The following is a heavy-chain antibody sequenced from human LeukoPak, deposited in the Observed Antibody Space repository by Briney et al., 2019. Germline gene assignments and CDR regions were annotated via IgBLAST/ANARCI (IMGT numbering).Heavy chain of an antibody. CDR3: AKFYSTAYYYDSSGPFDY. V-gene: IGHV3-9*01. CDR2: ISWNSGSI. D-gene: IGHD3-22*01. J-gene: IGHJ4*02. CDR1: GFTLSSYE. Sequence: GGSLRLSCTVSGFTLSSYEMSWIRQAPGKGLEWVSGISWNSGSIGYADSVKGRFTISRDNAKNSLYLQMNSLRAEDTALYYCAKFYSTAYYYDSSGPFDYWGQGTLVTVSS.